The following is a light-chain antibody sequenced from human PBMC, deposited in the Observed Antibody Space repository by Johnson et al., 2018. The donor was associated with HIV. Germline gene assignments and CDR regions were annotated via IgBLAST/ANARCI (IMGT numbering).Light chain of an antibody. J-gene: IGLJ1*01. Sequence: QSVLTQPPSVSAAPGQKVTISCSGSSSNIGNNYVSWYQQLPGTAPKLLIYENNKRPSGIPDRFSGSKSGTSATLGITGLPTGDEADYYCGTWDTSLGAYVFGTGTKFTVL. CDR3: GTWDTSLGAYV. CDR2: ENN. CDR1: SSNIGNNY. V-gene: IGLV1-51*02.